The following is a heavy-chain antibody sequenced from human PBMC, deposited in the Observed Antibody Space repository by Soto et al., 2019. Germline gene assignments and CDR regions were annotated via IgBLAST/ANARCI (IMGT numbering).Heavy chain of an antibody. CDR3: AGDGPYDYVWGNFDY. V-gene: IGHV1-18*01. Sequence: QVQLVQSGAEVKKPGASVKVSCKASGYTFTSYGISWVRQAPGQGLEWMGWISAYNGNTNYAQKLQGRVTMTTDTSTSTAYMELRSLRSDDPAVYYCAGDGPYDYVWGNFDYWGQGTLVTVSS. D-gene: IGHD3-16*01. CDR1: GYTFTSYG. J-gene: IGHJ4*02. CDR2: ISAYNGNT.